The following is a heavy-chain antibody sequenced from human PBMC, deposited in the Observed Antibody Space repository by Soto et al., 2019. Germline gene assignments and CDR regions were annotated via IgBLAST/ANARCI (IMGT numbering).Heavy chain of an antibody. CDR3: AREVPYCTSATCRKFYDMDV. CDR2: IIPILNSP. D-gene: IGHD2-2*01. CDR1: GGTFGSYA. J-gene: IGHJ6*02. V-gene: IGHV1-69*01. Sequence: QVQLVQSGAEVKKPGSSVKVSCKASGGTFGSYAITWVRRAPGQGLEWLGGIIPILNSPAYAQKFQARVVITADEITNTAYMELNRLRFDDTAVYYCAREVPYCTSATCRKFYDMDVWGQGTTVTVAS.